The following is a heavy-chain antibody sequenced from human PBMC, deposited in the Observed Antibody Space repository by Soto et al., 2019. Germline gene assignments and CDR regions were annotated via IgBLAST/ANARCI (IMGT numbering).Heavy chain of an antibody. D-gene: IGHD3-10*01. J-gene: IGHJ6*02. CDR1: GGTFSSYA. CDR3: ARDSGPMVRGVIHYYYYGMDV. CDR2: IIPIFGTA. Sequence: QVQLVQSGAEVKKPGSSVKVSCKASGGTFSSYAISWVRQAPGQGLEWMGGIIPIFGTANYAQKFQGRVTITADESTRTAYMELSSLRSEDTAVYYCARDSGPMVRGVIHYYYYGMDVWGQGTTVTVSS. V-gene: IGHV1-69*01.